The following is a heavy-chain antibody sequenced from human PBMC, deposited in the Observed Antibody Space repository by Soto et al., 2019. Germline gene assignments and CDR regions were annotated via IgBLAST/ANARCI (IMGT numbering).Heavy chain of an antibody. J-gene: IGHJ3*02. CDR2: ISGSGGST. V-gene: IGHV3-23*01. CDR3: AKTNNIVVVPAAPGYAFDI. D-gene: IGHD2-2*01. Sequence: PGGSLRLSCAAPGFTFSSYAMSWVRQAPGKGLEWVSAISGSGGSTYYADSVKGRFTISRDNSKNTLYLQMNSLRAEDTAVYYCAKTNNIVVVPAAPGYAFDIWGQGTMVTVSS. CDR1: GFTFSSYA.